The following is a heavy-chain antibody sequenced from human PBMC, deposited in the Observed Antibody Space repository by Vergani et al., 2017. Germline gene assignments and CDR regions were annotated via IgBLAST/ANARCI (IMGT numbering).Heavy chain of an antibody. Sequence: QVQLQESGPGLVKPSETLSLTCTVSGCSISSYYWSWIRQPPGKGLEWIGYIYYSGSTNYNPSLKSRGTISVDTSKNQFSLKLSSVTAADTAVYYCARIKNWFDPWGQGTLVTVTS. V-gene: IGHV4-59*01. CDR1: GCSISSYY. CDR2: IYYSGST. CDR3: ARIKNWFDP. J-gene: IGHJ5*02.